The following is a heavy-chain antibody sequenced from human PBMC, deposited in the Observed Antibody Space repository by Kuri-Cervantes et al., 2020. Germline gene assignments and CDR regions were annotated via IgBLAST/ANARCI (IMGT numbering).Heavy chain of an antibody. V-gene: IGHV4-34*01. CDR1: GGSFSNNY. Sequence: GSLRLSCTVYGGSFSNNYWNWIRQPPGKGLEWIGEVNHSGITKYNPSLKSRVTISLDSSKSQFSLKLSSVTAADTAVYYCARHDYGGSKDFDYWGQGTLVTVSS. CDR3: ARHDYGGSKDFDY. J-gene: IGHJ4*02. D-gene: IGHD4-23*01. CDR2: VNHSGIT.